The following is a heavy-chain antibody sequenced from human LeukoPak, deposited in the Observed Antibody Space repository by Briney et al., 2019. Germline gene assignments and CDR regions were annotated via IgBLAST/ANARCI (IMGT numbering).Heavy chain of an antibody. J-gene: IGHJ3*02. D-gene: IGHD3-22*01. V-gene: IGHV4-31*03. CDR1: GGSISSGGCY. CDR3: ARDYYDTRRTYDI. Sequence: PSETLSLTCTVSGGSISSGGCYWTWIRQLPGKGLEWIGYIYYSGTTYYSPSLKSRISISVDTSKNQFSLKLRSMTAADTAVYYCARDYYDTRRTYDIWGQGAMVTVSS. CDR2: IYYSGTT.